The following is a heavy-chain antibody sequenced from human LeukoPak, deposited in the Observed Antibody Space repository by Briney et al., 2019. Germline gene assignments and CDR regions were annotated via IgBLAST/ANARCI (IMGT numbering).Heavy chain of an antibody. CDR3: AVRITTIVGAFDI. Sequence: LETLSLSCTVSGGSISSYYWSCIWETAGKGLEWIGSIYTSRSTNYNPSLKSRVTMSVATSKNQFSLKLSSVPAADTAVDYCAVRITTIVGAFDIWGQGTMVTVSS. D-gene: IGHD3-22*01. CDR1: GGSISSYY. V-gene: IGHV4-4*07. J-gene: IGHJ3*02. CDR2: IYTSRST.